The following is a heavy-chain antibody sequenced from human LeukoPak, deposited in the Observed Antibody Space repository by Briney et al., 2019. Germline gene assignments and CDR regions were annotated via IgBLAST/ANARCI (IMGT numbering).Heavy chain of an antibody. CDR1: GFTFSGYY. CDR2: ISRSGRHI. D-gene: IGHD6-13*01. Sequence: GGSLRLSCAASGFTFSGYYMSWIRQAPGKGLEWVSSISRSGRHIYFADSVKGRFTISRDNAKNSLSLQMNSLRAEDTAVYYCARVAEAAAFDFWGQGTLVTVSS. J-gene: IGHJ4*02. CDR3: ARVAEAAAFDF. V-gene: IGHV3-11*04.